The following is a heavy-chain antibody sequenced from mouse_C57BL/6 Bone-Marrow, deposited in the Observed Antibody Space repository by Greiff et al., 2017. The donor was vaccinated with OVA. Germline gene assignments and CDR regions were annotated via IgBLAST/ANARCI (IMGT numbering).Heavy chain of an antibody. Sequence: EVQLQESGPGLVKPSQSLSLTCSVTGYSITSGYYWNWIRQFPGNKLEWMGYISYDGSNNYNPSLKNRISITRDTSKNQFFLKLNSVTTEDTATYYCARDPDWGQGTTLTVSS. V-gene: IGHV3-6*01. J-gene: IGHJ2*01. CDR2: ISYDGSN. CDR3: ARDPD. CDR1: GYSITSGYY.